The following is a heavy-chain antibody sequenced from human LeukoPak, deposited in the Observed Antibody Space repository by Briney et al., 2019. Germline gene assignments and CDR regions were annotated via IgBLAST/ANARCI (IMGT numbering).Heavy chain of an antibody. J-gene: IGHJ5*02. CDR3: ARGFYCSSTSCYSEWFDP. V-gene: IGHV1-69*06. CDR1: GGTFSSYA. Sequence: ASVKLSCKASGGTFSSYAISWVRQAPGQGLEWMGGIIPIFGTANYAQKIQGRVTITADKSTSTAYMELSSLRSEDTAVYYCARGFYCSSTSCYSEWFDPWGQGTLVTVSS. CDR2: IIPIFGTA. D-gene: IGHD2-2*01.